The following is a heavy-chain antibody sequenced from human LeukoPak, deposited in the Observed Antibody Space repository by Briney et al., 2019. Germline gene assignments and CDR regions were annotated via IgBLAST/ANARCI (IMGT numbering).Heavy chain of an antibody. Sequence: PGGSLRLSCAASGFTFSSYAISWVRQAPGKGLEWVSAISGSGGSTYYADSVKGRFTISRDNSKNTLYLQMNSLRAEDTAVYYCAKVSTYYYDSSGYYYFDYWGQGTLVTVSS. CDR2: ISGSGGST. D-gene: IGHD3-22*01. CDR3: AKVSTYYYDSSGYYYFDY. V-gene: IGHV3-23*01. CDR1: GFTFSSYA. J-gene: IGHJ4*02.